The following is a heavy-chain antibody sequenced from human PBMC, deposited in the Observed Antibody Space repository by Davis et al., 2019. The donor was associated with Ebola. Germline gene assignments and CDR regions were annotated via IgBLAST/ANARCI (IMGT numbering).Heavy chain of an antibody. Sequence: MPSETLSLTCAVSGGSISSGGYSWSWIRQPPGKGLEWIGYIYHSGSTYYNPSLKSRVTISVDRSKNQFSLKLSFVTAADTAVYYCARSSAIMITFGGVIVSDAFDIWGQGTMVTVSS. CDR3: ARSSAIMITFGGVIVSDAFDI. J-gene: IGHJ3*02. CDR1: GGSISSGGYS. V-gene: IGHV4-30-2*01. CDR2: IYHSGST. D-gene: IGHD3-16*02.